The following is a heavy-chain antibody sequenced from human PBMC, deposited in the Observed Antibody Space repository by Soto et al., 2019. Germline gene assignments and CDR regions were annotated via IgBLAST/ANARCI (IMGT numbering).Heavy chain of an antibody. D-gene: IGHD6-6*01. CDR2: MNPNSGNT. J-gene: IGHJ5*02. CDR3: ARGRTARRPNWFDP. Sequence: ASVKVSCKASGYTFTSYDINWVRQATGQGLEWMGWMNPNSGNTGYAQKFQGRVTMTRNTSISTAYMELSSLRSEDTAVYYCARGRTARRPNWFDPWGQGTLVTVYS. CDR1: GYTFTSYD. V-gene: IGHV1-8*01.